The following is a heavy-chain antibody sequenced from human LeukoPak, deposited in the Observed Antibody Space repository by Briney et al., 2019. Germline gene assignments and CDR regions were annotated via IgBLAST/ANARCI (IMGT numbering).Heavy chain of an antibody. CDR1: GGTFNSYA. V-gene: IGHV1-18*01. D-gene: IGHD6-13*01. J-gene: IGHJ4*01. CDR3: ARDHSSSGQLFDY. CDR2: ISAYNGNT. Sequence: ASVKVSCKASGGTFNSYAISWVRQAPGQGLEWMGWISAYNGNTNYAQKLQGRVTMTTDTSTSTAYMELRSLRSDDTALYYCARDHSSSGQLFDYWGHGTLVTVSS.